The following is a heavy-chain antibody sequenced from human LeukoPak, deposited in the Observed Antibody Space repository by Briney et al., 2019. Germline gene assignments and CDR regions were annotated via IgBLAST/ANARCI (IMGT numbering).Heavy chain of an antibody. CDR2: ISAYNGNT. Sequence: GASVKVSCKASGYTFTSYGISWVRQAPGQGLEWMGWISAYNGNTNYAQKLQGRVTMTTDTSTSTAYMELRSLRSDDTAVYYCATAPDYYDSSRDVDYWGQGTLVTVSS. V-gene: IGHV1-18*01. CDR3: ATAPDYYDSSRDVDY. D-gene: IGHD3-22*01. J-gene: IGHJ4*02. CDR1: GYTFTSYG.